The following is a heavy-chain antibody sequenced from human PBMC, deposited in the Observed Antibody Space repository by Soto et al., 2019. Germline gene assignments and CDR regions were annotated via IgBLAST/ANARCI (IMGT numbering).Heavy chain of an antibody. V-gene: IGHV5-51*01. CDR2: IFPGDSDT. D-gene: IGHD2-8*01. CDR3: ARLGYCTNGVCPNWFDP. Sequence: GESLKISCQGSGYSFTNYWIAWVRQMPGKGLEWMGIIFPGDSDTRYSPSFQGQVTISADKSISTAYLQWSRLKASDTAMYYCARLGYCTNGVCPNWFDPSGQGTLVTVS. J-gene: IGHJ5*02. CDR1: GYSFTNYW.